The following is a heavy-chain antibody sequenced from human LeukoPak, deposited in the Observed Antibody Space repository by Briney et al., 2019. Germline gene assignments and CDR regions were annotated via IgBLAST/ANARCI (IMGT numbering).Heavy chain of an antibody. V-gene: IGHV3-48*01. CDR2: ISSSSSTI. J-gene: IGHJ4*02. Sequence: GGSLRLSCAASGSTFSSYSMNWVRQPPGEGLEWDSYISSSSSTIYYADSVKGRFTISRDNAKNSLYLQMNSLRAEDTAVYYCARGAGGYSYGSFDYWGQGTLVTVSS. D-gene: IGHD5-18*01. CDR3: ARGAGGYSYGSFDY. CDR1: GSTFSSYS.